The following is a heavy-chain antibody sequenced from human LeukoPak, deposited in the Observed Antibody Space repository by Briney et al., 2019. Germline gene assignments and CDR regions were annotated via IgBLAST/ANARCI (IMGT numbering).Heavy chain of an antibody. D-gene: IGHD2-8*02. Sequence: PRGSLRLSCAASGFTVSSNYMSWVRQAPGKGLEWVSVIYIGGRTYYADSVKGRFTISRDNSKNTLYLQMNSLRAEDTAVYYCARGLGPAGGYYYYGMDVWGQGTTVTVSS. V-gene: IGHV3-66*01. CDR2: IYIGGRT. J-gene: IGHJ6*02. CDR3: ARGLGPAGGYYYYGMDV. CDR1: GFTVSSNY.